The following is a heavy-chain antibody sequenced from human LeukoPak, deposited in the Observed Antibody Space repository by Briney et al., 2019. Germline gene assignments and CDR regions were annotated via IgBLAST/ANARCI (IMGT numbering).Heavy chain of an antibody. CDR3: ARGGYYGSGNDFRFDP. Sequence: SETLSLTCAVSGGSITSGYWWTWVRQPPGKGLEWIGEIFHSGSTNYNPSLKSRVTISVDTSKNQFSLKLSSVTAADTAVYYCARGGYYGSGNDFRFDPWGQGTLVTVSS. J-gene: IGHJ5*02. CDR2: IFHSGST. D-gene: IGHD3-10*01. V-gene: IGHV4-4*02. CDR1: GGSITSGYW.